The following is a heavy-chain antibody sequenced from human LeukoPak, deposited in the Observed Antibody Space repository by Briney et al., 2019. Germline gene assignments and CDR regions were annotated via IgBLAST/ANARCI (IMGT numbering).Heavy chain of an antibody. D-gene: IGHD6-6*01. CDR1: GNSVSSDSAA. CDR3: TRDGSSSSFDY. J-gene: IGHJ4*02. V-gene: IGHV6-1*01. Sequence: HSQTLSLTWAISGNSVSSDSAAWHWIRQSPSRGLEWLGRTYYRSKWYNDYAVSVKSRITTNPDTSKNQFSLQLNSVTPEDTAVYYCTRDGSSSSFDYWGQGTLVTVSS. CDR2: TYYRSKWYN.